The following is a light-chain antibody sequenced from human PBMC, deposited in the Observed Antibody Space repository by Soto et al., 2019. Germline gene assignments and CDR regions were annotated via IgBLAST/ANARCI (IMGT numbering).Light chain of an antibody. Sequence: IVLTDSPASLSVSPLERVTLSCRASQSVITYLAWHQQKPGQAPRLLIYDASNRATGIPARFSGSGSGTDFTLTISRLEPEDFAVYYCQQYGSHGTFGQGTKVDIK. J-gene: IGKJ1*01. V-gene: IGKV3-20*01. CDR1: QSVITY. CDR3: QQYGSHGT. CDR2: DAS.